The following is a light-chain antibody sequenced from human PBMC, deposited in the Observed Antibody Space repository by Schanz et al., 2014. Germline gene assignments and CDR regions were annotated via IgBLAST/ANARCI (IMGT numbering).Light chain of an antibody. Sequence: QLVLTQSPSASASLGASVRLTCTLSSGHSNYAIAWHQQQPEKGPRYLMKVNSDGSHTKGDGIPDRFSGSRSGAERYLTISSLQSEDEADYYCQTWGTGFRVFGGGTKLTVL. V-gene: IGLV4-69*01. CDR1: SGHSNYA. CDR2: VNSDGSH. CDR3: QTWGTGFRV. J-gene: IGLJ3*02.